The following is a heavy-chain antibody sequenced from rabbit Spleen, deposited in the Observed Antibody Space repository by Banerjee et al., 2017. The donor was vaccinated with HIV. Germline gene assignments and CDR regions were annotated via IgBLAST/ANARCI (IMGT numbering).Heavy chain of an antibody. Sequence: QEQLVESGGDLVKPEGSLTLPCTASGFSFSSGYDMCWVRQAPGKGLEWIACINTATGKAVYACWAKGRFTISKASSTTVSLQMSSLTAADTATYFCARDLAGVISWNFSLWGRGTLVTVS. D-gene: IGHD1-1*01. CDR2: INTATGKA. CDR3: ARDLAGVISWNFSL. J-gene: IGHJ4*01. CDR1: GFSFSSGYD. V-gene: IGHV1S45*01.